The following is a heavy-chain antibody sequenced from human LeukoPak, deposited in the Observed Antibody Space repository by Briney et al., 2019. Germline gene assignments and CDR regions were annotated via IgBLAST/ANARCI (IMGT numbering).Heavy chain of an antibody. CDR1: GGSISSYY. Sequence: SETLSLTCTVSGGSISSYYWSWIRQPPGKGLEWIGYIYYSGSTNYNPSLKSRVTISVDTSKNQFSLKLSSVTAADTAVNYCARGKWGSGSHHYYYYYGMDVWGQGTTVTVSS. V-gene: IGHV4-59*01. D-gene: IGHD3-10*01. CDR2: IYYSGST. CDR3: ARGKWGSGSHHYYYYYGMDV. J-gene: IGHJ6*02.